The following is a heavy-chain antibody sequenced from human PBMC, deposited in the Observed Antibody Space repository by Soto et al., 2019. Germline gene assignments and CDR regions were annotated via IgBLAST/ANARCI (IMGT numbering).Heavy chain of an antibody. V-gene: IGHV4-59*12. D-gene: IGHD3-16*01. CDR3: ARRYDYVDF. CDR2: IYYSGST. J-gene: IGHJ4*02. Sequence: SETLSLTCTVSGGSISSYYWSWIRQPPGKGLEWIGYIYYSGSTNYNPSLKGRFSISRDNAKNSLYLQMNSLRDEDTAVYYCARRYDYVDFWGQGTLVTVYS. CDR1: GGSISSYY.